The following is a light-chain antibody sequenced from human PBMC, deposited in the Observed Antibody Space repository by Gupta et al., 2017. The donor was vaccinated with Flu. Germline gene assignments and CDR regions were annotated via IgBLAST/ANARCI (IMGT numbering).Light chain of an antibody. CDR1: SGDIGGYNF. CDR2: EVC. J-gene: IGLJ3*02. CDR3: SSYTISNSWV. Sequence: SGDIGGYNFVSWYQQVPGEAPKLIIYEVCSRPSGISSRFSGSKSSNTASLTVSGLQAEDEANYYCSSYTISNSWVFGGGTKLTVL. V-gene: IGLV2-14*01.